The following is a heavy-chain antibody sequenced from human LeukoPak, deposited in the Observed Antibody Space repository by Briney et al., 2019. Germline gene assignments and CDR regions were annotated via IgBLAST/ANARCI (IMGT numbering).Heavy chain of an antibody. CDR2: INTNTGNP. CDR3: ARDGLRSCTSSSCYPGEDAFDI. Sequence: ASVKVSCKASGYTINSYAMNWVRQAPGQGLEWMAWINTNTGNPTYAQGFTGRSVFSLDTSISTAYLHISGLKAEDTAVYYCARDGLRSCTSSSCYPGEDAFDIWGQGTMVTVSS. D-gene: IGHD2-2*01. CDR1: GYTINSYA. V-gene: IGHV7-4-1*02. J-gene: IGHJ3*02.